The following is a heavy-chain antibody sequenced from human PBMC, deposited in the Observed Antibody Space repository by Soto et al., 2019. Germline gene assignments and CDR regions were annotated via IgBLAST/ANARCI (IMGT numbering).Heavy chain of an antibody. Sequence: VKVSCKASGGTFSSYAISWVRQAPGQGLEWMGGIIPIFGTANYAQKFQGRVTITADKSTSTAYMELSSLRSEDTAVYYCERSPHYQLTYLHYWGQGTLGTVSS. CDR2: IIPIFGTA. J-gene: IGHJ4*02. CDR1: GGTFSSYA. V-gene: IGHV1-69*06. D-gene: IGHD2-2*01. CDR3: ERSPHYQLTYLHY.